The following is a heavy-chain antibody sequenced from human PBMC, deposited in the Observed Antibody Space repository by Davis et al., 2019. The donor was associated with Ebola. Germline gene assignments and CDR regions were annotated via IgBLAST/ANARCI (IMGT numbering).Heavy chain of an antibody. V-gene: IGHV4-39*07. CDR1: GDSISSSSYY. CDR3: ARAEVGHASPFDC. D-gene: IGHD3/OR15-3a*01. CDR2: IYYSGST. Sequence: SETLSLTCTVSGDSISSSSYYWGWIRQPPGKGLEWIGSIYYSGSTYYNPSLKSRVTISVATSNNQFSLKLRSVTAADTAVYYCARAEVGHASPFDCWGQGTLVTVSS. J-gene: IGHJ4*02.